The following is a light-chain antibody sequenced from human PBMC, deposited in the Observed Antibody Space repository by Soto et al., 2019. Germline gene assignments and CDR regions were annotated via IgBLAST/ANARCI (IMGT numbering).Light chain of an antibody. J-gene: IGLJ3*02. CDR3: ETWDSNTRV. V-gene: IGLV4-60*03. CDR1: SGHSGYI. CDR2: LEGSGNY. Sequence: QSVLTQSSSASASLGSSVKLTCTLSSGHSGYIVAWHQQQPGKAPRYLMKLEGSGNYNKGSGVPDRFSGSNSGADRYLTISNLQSEDEADYYCETWDSNTRVFGGGTKVTGL.